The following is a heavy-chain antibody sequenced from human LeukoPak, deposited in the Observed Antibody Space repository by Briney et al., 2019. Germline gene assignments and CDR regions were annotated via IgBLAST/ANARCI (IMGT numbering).Heavy chain of an antibody. CDR1: GYSFTSYYW. CDR2: IYPGDSDT. Sequence: ESLTISCTGSGYSFTSYYWIGWVRQMPGKGLEWMGIIYPGDSDTRYSPSFQGQVTISADKSINNAYLQWSSLKASDTAMYYCVRCPPTSSADYWGQGTLVTVSS. D-gene: IGHD1-26*01. J-gene: IGHJ4*02. V-gene: IGHV5-51*01. CDR3: VRCPPTSSADY.